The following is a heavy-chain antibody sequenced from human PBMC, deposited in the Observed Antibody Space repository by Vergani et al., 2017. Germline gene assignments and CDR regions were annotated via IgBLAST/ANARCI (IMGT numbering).Heavy chain of an antibody. V-gene: IGHV3-15*01. D-gene: IGHD3-10*01. CDR1: GFTFSNAW. Sequence: EVQLVESGGGLVKPGGSLRLSCAASGFTFSNAWMSWVRQAPGKGLEWVGRIKSKTDGGTTDYAAPVKGRFTISRDNSKNTLYLQMNSLRAEDTAVYYCAKGSGSGSYYWGDFDYWGQGTLVTVSS. J-gene: IGHJ4*02. CDR2: IKSKTDGGTT. CDR3: AKGSGSGSYYWGDFDY.